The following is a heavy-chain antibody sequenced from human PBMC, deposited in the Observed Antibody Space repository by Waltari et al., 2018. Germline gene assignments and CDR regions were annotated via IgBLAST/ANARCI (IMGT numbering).Heavy chain of an antibody. CDR2: INHGGST. D-gene: IGHD2-15*01. CDR1: GGSLSGYY. Sequence: QVQLQQWGAGLLKPSETLSLTCAVYGGSLSGYYWSWIRQPPGKGLEWIGEINHGGSTNYSPSLNVRVIILVDMSKNQFSLKLSSVTAADTAVYYCARRLAAMTTPIDYWGQGTLVTVSS. CDR3: ARRLAAMTTPIDY. J-gene: IGHJ4*02. V-gene: IGHV4-34*01.